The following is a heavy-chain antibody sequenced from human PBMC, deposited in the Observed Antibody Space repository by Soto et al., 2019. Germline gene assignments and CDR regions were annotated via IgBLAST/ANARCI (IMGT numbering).Heavy chain of an antibody. CDR1: GGTFSSYA. CDR2: IIPIFGTA. Sequence: QVQLVQSGAEVKKPGSSVKVSCKASGGTFSSYAISWVRQSPGQGREWMGGIIPIFGTANYAQKFQGRVTITADESTSPDYMELSSLRSEDTAVYYCARMEYDSSGYYEKAFDIWGQGKMVTGSS. J-gene: IGHJ3*02. V-gene: IGHV1-69*01. D-gene: IGHD3-22*01. CDR3: ARMEYDSSGYYEKAFDI.